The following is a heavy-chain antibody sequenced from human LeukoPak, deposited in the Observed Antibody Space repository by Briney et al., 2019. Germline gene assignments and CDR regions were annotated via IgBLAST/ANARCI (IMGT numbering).Heavy chain of an antibody. D-gene: IGHD1-7*01. V-gene: IGHV1-18*01. CDR3: ARGAPRGVWNFYFDY. Sequence: ASVKVSCKASGYAFSSYGIGWVRQAPGQGLEWMGLVGPYNRKTNYSQKFQGRVTMTTDTSTNTAYLELRTLRSDDTAVYYCARGAPRGVWNFYFDYWGQGTLVTVSS. CDR1: GYAFSSYG. J-gene: IGHJ4*02. CDR2: VGPYNRKT.